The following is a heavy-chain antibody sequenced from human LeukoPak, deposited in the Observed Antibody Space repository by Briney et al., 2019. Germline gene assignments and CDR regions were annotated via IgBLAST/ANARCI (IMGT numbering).Heavy chain of an antibody. J-gene: IGHJ4*02. CDR3: AVGYYDSSGYRPIDY. V-gene: IGHV1-69*05. D-gene: IGHD3-22*01. CDR2: IIPIFGTA. Sequence: ASVKVSCKASGGTSSSYAISWVRQAPGQGLEWMGGIIPIFGTANYAQKFQGRVTITTDESTSTAYMELSSLRSEDTAVYYCAVGYYDSSGYRPIDYWAREPWSPSPQ. CDR1: GGTSSSYA.